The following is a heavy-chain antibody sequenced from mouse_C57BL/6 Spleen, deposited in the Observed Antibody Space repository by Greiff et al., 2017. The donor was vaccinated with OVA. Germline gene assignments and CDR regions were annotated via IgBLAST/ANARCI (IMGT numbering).Heavy chain of an antibody. V-gene: IGHV1-54*01. CDR2: INPGSGGT. Sequence: QVQLQQSGAELVRPGTSVKVSCKASGYAFTNYLIEWVKQRPGQGLEWIGVINPGSGGTNYNEKFKGKATLTADKSSSTAYMQLSSLTSEDSAVYFCARRGVTQYWYFDVWGTGTTVTVSS. D-gene: IGHD2-3*01. CDR1: GYAFTNYL. J-gene: IGHJ1*03. CDR3: ARRGVTQYWYFDV.